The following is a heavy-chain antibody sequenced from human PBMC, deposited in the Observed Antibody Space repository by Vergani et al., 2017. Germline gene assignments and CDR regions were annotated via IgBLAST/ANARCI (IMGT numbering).Heavy chain of an antibody. D-gene: IGHD2-15*01. Sequence: EVQLVQSGAEVKKPGESLTISCKGSGYSFTSYWIGWVRQMPGKGLEWMGIIYPGDSDTRYSPSFQGQVTISADKSISTAYLQWSSLKASDTAMYYCARHRGWGLVVVAATPWYYYYGMDVWGQXP. CDR1: GYSFTSYW. V-gene: IGHV5-51*01. CDR2: IYPGDSDT. J-gene: IGHJ6*02. CDR3: ARHRGWGLVVVAATPWYYYYGMDV.